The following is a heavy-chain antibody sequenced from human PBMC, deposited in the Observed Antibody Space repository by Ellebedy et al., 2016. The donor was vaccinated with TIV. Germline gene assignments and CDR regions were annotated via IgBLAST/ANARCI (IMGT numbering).Heavy chain of an antibody. CDR3: ARDQWLGRAYYFDY. J-gene: IGHJ4*02. Sequence: GESLKISCAVSGFTFSNYWMAWVRQAPGKGLEWVANIKQDGSERYYVDSVKGRFAISRDNAKNSLYLQMNSLGDEDTAVYYCARDQWLGRAYYFDYWGQGTLVTVSS. D-gene: IGHD6-19*01. V-gene: IGHV3-7*01. CDR2: IKQDGSER. CDR1: GFTFSNYW.